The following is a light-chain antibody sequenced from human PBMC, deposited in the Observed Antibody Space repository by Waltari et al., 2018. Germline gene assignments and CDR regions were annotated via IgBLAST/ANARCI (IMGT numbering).Light chain of an antibody. Sequence: EIVLTQSPGTLSLSPGERGTLSCRASQSVSRFLAWYQQKPGQAPRLLIYGASTRATGIPDRFSGSGSGIDFSLTISRLEPEDFAVYYCQKYDRLPATFGQGTKVEIK. CDR3: QKYDRLPAT. V-gene: IGKV3-20*01. J-gene: IGKJ1*01. CDR2: GAS. CDR1: QSVSRF.